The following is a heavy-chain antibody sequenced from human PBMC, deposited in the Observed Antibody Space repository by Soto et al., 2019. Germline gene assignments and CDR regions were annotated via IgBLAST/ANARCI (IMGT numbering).Heavy chain of an antibody. J-gene: IGHJ4*02. D-gene: IGHD1-26*01. V-gene: IGHV3-23*01. Sequence: PGGSLRLSCAASGFTFSSYAMSWVRQAPGKGLEWVSAISGSGGSTYYADSVKGRFTISRDNSKNTLYLQMNSLRAEDTAVYYCAKDSVYSGLDEAATAIVYYFDYWGQGTLVTVSS. CDR3: AKDSVYSGLDEAATAIVYYFDY. CDR2: ISGSGGST. CDR1: GFTFSSYA.